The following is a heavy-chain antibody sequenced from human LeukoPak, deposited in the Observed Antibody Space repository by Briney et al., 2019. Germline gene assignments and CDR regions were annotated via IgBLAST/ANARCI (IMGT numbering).Heavy chain of an antibody. J-gene: IGHJ4*02. CDR3: IHSAKPDD. CDR2: IRSHTDGGAA. V-gene: IGHV3-15*01. CDR1: GLYFPNAW. Sequence: PGGPLRLSCGASGLYFPNAWMSWVPQAPGKGLEWVGRIRSHTDGGAADYAAPVKGRFTISRLDSTTTLYLQMDSLRTEDTAVYYCIHSAKPDDWGQGTLVTV.